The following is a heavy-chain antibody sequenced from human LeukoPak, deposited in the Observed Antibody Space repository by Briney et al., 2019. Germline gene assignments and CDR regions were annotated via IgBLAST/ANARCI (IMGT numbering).Heavy chain of an antibody. CDR3: ARYNWNDVVSALDS. J-gene: IGHJ4*02. Sequence: ASVRVSCKASGYTFSGYYIHWVRPAPGQGLEWMGWINPNNGATNYAQKFQGGVTMTRDTSITTFYMEVSSLTSDDTAVFYCARYNWNDVVSALDSWGQGTLVTVSS. CDR1: GYTFSGYY. D-gene: IGHD1-1*01. CDR2: INPNNGAT. V-gene: IGHV1-2*02.